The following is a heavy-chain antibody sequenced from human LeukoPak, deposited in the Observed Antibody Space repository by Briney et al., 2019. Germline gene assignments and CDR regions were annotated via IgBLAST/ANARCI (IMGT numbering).Heavy chain of an antibody. CDR3: ATRYYYDSSGYDAFDI. CDR1: GGSISSYY. V-gene: IGHV4-59*01. J-gene: IGHJ3*02. D-gene: IGHD3-22*01. CDR2: IYCSGST. Sequence: SETLSLTCTVSGGSISSYYWSWIRQPPGKGLEWIGYIYCSGSTNYNPSLKSRVTISVDTSKNQFSLKLSSVTAADTAVYYCATRYYYDSSGYDAFDIWGQGTMVTVSS.